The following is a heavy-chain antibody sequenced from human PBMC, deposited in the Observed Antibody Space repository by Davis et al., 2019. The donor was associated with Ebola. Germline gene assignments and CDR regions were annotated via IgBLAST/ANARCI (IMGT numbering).Heavy chain of an antibody. Sequence: GESLKISCKGSGYSFTSYWIGLVRQMPGKGLEWMGIIYPGDSDTRYSPSFQGQVTISADKSISTAYLQWSSLKASDTAMYYCARGGLWSGYLYYFDYWGQGTLVTVSS. V-gene: IGHV5-51*01. D-gene: IGHD3-3*01. J-gene: IGHJ4*02. CDR1: GYSFTSYW. CDR2: IYPGDSDT. CDR3: ARGGLWSGYLYYFDY.